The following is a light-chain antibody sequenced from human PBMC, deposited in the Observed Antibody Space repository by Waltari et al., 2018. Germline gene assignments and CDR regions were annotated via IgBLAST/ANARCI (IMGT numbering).Light chain of an antibody. CDR3: QQRSNWPLT. CDR2: DAS. J-gene: IGKJ4*01. Sequence: EIVLTQSPATLSLSPGERATLSCTASQTVSSHSAWYQQKPGQAPRLLIYDASNRATGIPARFSGSGSGTDFTLTISSLEPEDFAVYYCQQRSNWPLTFGGGTKVEIK. V-gene: IGKV3-11*01. CDR1: QTVSSH.